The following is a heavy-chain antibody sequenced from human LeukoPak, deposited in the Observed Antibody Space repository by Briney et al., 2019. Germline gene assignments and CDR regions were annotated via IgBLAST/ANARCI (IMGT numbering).Heavy chain of an antibody. CDR3: AKETDLMRFLAWLSSAARGFFDY. CDR1: GFTFSSYA. CDR2: ISGSGGST. D-gene: IGHD3-3*01. Sequence: QAGESLRLSCAASGFTFSSYAMSWVRQAPRKGLEWVSAISGSGGSTYYADSVKGRFTISRDNSKNTLYLQMNSLRAEDTAVYYCAKETDLMRFLAWLSSAARGFFDYWGQGTLVTVSS. J-gene: IGHJ4*02. V-gene: IGHV3-23*01.